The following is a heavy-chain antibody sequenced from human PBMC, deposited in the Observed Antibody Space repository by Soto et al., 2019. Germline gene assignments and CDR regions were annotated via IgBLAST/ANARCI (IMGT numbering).Heavy chain of an antibody. CDR2: ISSRSTYI. CDR1: GFTFTTYT. Sequence: EVQLEESGGGLVKPGGSLRLSCAASGFTFTTYTMNWFRQAPGKGLEWGSSISSRSTYIFYTDSVKGRFTISRDNAEKSLYLQMNSLRAEDTAVYYCARGEATGTPVSDYWGQGTLVTVSS. J-gene: IGHJ4*02. CDR3: ARGEATGTPVSDY. D-gene: IGHD1-1*01. V-gene: IGHV3-21*01.